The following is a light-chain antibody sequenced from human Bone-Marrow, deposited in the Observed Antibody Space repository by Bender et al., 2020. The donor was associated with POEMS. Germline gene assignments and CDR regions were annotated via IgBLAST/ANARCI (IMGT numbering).Light chain of an antibody. CDR2: YEG. V-gene: IGLV1-36*01. J-gene: IGLJ3*02. CDR1: SSNIGNHG. Sequence: QSVVTHPPSLSEAPRQRVTISCSGSSSNIGNHGVNWYQQLSGEAPKLLILYEGLLTPGVSDRLSSSKSGTSASLGISELQSEDDAVDYCSDWDDSLSGWVFGGGTQLTV. CDR3: SDWDDSLSGWV.